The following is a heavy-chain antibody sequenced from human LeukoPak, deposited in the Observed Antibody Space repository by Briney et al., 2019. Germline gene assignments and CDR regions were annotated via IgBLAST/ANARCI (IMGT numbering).Heavy chain of an antibody. CDR2: INTDGRST. V-gene: IGHV3-74*01. CDR3: ARVEYSSVWYIDY. Sequence: PGRSLRLSCAASGFTFSSYWMHWVRQAPGKGLVWVSRINTDGRSTSYAVSVKGRFTVSRDNAKNTLYLQMNSLKAEDTAVYYCARVEYSSVWYIDYWGQGTLVTVSS. CDR1: GFTFSSYW. J-gene: IGHJ4*02. D-gene: IGHD6-13*01.